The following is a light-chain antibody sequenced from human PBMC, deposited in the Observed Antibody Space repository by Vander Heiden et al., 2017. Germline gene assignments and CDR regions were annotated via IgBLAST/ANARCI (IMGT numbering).Light chain of an antibody. V-gene: IGLV1-47*01. CDR2: RDN. Sequence: QSVLTQPPSASATPGQRVTISCSGSSSNIGSNYVHWYQQFPGTAPKLLMYRDNQRPSGVPDRFSGSRSGTSASLASSGLRSEDEADYFCAAWDDSLRGPLFGGGTKLTVL. CDR3: AAWDDSLRGPL. J-gene: IGLJ3*02. CDR1: SSNIGSNY.